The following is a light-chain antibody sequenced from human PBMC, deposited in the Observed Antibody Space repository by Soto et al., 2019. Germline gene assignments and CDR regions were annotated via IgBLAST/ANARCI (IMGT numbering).Light chain of an antibody. V-gene: IGKV3-11*01. CDR1: QYINTR. CDR3: HQRQSWPRT. J-gene: IGKJ1*01. CDR2: QTS. Sequence: IVLTQSPATLSSFPGDRVTLSCRASQYINTRLAWYQHRPGQAPRLLIYQTSLRAAGIPARFSASGSGTDFTLTISDVQSEDFALYYCHQRQSWPRTIGQGTKVDI.